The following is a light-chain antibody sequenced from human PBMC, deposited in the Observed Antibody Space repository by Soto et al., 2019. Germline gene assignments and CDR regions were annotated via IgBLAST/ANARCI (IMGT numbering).Light chain of an antibody. CDR2: DAS. Sequence: EIVMTQSPATLSVSPGDRATLSCRASQSVDNDLAWYQQKPGQPPRLPIYDASTRATGIPARFSGSQSGTEITRTTSSLLSEDFAVYSCQEYNNWPLTFGGGTKVEIK. CDR1: QSVDND. CDR3: QEYNNWPLT. J-gene: IGKJ4*01. V-gene: IGKV3D-15*01.